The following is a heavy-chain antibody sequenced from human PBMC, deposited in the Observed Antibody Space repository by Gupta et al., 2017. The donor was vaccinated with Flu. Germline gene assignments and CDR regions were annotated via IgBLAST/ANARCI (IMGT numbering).Heavy chain of an antibody. V-gene: IGHV3-21*01. J-gene: IGHJ5*02. CDR2: IGDGGSYK. D-gene: IGHD2-8*01. Sequence: EVQLVESGGGLVKPGGSLRLSCAASTFDFNTFYITWVRQAPGGGLEWVSSIGDGGSYKSYAESVKGQFTISRDDANNSLYLQMNSLGAEDTARYYCVRARAPCTNGFYYRFDLWGQGTLVTVSS. CDR1: TFDFNTFY. CDR3: VRARAPCTNGFYYRFDL.